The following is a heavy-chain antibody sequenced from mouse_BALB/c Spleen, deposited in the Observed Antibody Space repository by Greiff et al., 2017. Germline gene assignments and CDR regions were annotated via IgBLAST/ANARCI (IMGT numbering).Heavy chain of an antibody. V-gene: IGHV5-4*02. J-gene: IGHJ4*01. Sequence: EVHLVESGGGLVKPGGSLKLSCAASGFTFSDYYMYWVRQTPEKRLEWVATISDGGSYTYYPDSVKGRFTISRDNAKNNLYLQMSSLKSEDTAMYYCARYGNYAMDYWGQGTSVTVSS. CDR3: ARYGNYAMDY. CDR2: ISDGGSYT. CDR1: GFTFSDYY. D-gene: IGHD2-1*01.